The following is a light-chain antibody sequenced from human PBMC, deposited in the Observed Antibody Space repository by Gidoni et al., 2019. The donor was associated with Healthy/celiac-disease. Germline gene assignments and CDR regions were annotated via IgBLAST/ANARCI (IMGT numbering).Light chain of an antibody. CDR1: QSVSSY. J-gene: IGKJ2*04. V-gene: IGKV3-11*01. Sequence: IVLTQSPATLSLSPGERATLPCRASQSVSSYLAWYQQKPGQAPRLLIYGASNRATGIPARFIGSGSGTDFTLTISSLEPEDFAVYYCQQRSNWPLCSFGQGTKLEIK. CDR3: QQRSNWPLCS. CDR2: GAS.